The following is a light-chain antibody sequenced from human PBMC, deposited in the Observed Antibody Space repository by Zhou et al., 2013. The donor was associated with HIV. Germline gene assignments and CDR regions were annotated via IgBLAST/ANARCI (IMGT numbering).Light chain of an antibody. CDR1: QSLLYYDGNTY. CDR3: MQGTQWPPT. Sequence: VVMTQSPLSLSVPLGQPASMSCASSQSLLYYDGNTYLNWYHQRPGQSPRRLMFKVSHRDSGVPERFSAGGSGSNFTLEIARVESEDVGTYFCMQGTQWPPTFGQGTKLDI. CDR2: KVS. J-gene: IGKJ2*01. V-gene: IGKV2-30*01.